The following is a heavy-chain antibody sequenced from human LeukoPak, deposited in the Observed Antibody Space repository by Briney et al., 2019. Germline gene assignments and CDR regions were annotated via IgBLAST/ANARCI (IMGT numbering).Heavy chain of an antibody. D-gene: IGHD2-8*01. V-gene: IGHV4-34*01. CDR2: INHSGST. CDR3: ARGPFYCPNGVCYGASPLYFDY. CDR1: GGSFSGYY. Sequence: SETLSLTCAVHGGSFSGYYWSWIRQPPGKGLEWIGEINHSGSTNYNPSLKSRVTISVDTSKNQFSLKLSSVTAADTAVYYCARGPFYCPNGVCYGASPLYFDYWGQGTLVTVSS. J-gene: IGHJ4*02.